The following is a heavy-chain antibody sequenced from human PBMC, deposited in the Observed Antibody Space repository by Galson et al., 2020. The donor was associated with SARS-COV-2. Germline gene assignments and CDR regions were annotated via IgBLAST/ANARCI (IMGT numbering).Heavy chain of an antibody. Sequence: GGSLRLSCAASGFTFSNAWMSWVRQAPGKGLEWVGRIKSKTDGGTTDYAAPVKGRFTISRDDSKNTLYLQMNSLKTEDTAVYYCTTEDIVVVPAATGDYWGQGTLVTVSS. V-gene: IGHV3-15*01. D-gene: IGHD2-2*01. CDR3: TTEDIVVVPAATGDY. CDR1: GFTFSNAW. J-gene: IGHJ4*02. CDR2: IKSKTDGGTT.